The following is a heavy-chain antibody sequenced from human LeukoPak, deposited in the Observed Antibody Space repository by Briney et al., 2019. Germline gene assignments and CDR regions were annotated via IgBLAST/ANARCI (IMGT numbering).Heavy chain of an antibody. CDR1: GGSISSDSHY. D-gene: IGHD3-16*02. Sequence: TSETLSLTCTVSGGSISSDSHYWGWIPQPPGKGREWIGTISYSGSAFYNPSLKSQVTISVDTSNNQFSLILTSVAAADTAVYYCARAPSYRPYSFHYWGQGTLVTVSS. V-gene: IGHV4-39*01. CDR2: ISYSGSA. J-gene: IGHJ4*02. CDR3: ARAPSYRPYSFHY.